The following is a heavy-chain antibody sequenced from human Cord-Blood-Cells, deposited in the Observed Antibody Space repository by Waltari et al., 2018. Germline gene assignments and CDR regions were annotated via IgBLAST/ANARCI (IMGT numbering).Heavy chain of an antibody. CDR1: GGSFSGYY. D-gene: IGHD7-27*01. CDR2: INHSEST. J-gene: IGHJ4*02. Sequence: QVQLQQWGAGLLKPSETLSLTCAVYGGSFSGYYWSWIRQPPGKGLEWIGEINHSESTNYNPCLKSRVTISVDTSKNQFSLKLSSVTAADTAVYYCARVVTGDGYYFDYWGQGTLVTVSS. CDR3: ARVVTGDGYYFDY. V-gene: IGHV4-34*01.